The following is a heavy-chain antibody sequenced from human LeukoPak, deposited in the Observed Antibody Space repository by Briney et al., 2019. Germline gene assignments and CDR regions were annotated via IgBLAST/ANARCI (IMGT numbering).Heavy chain of an antibody. Sequence: GGSLRLSCAASGITFSNYVMSWVRQAPGKGLEWVSAISGGGRNTYYAASVKGRFTISRDNAKNTLYLQMNSLRAEDTAVYYCARGYSAYGTDYWGQGTLVTVSS. D-gene: IGHD5-12*01. J-gene: IGHJ4*02. V-gene: IGHV3-23*01. CDR3: ARGYSAYGTDY. CDR1: GITFSNYV. CDR2: ISGGGRNT.